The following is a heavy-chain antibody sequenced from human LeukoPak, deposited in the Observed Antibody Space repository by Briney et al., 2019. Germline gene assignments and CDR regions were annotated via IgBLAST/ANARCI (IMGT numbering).Heavy chain of an antibody. J-gene: IGHJ6*03. CDR2: MNPNSGNT. D-gene: IGHD2-21*02. CDR1: GYTFTSYD. Sequence: ASVKVSCKASGYTFTSYDINWLRKATGQGLEWKGWMNPNSGNTGYAQKFQGRVTMTRNTSISPAYMELSSLRSEDTAVYYCARENVVVTAILNYYYYMDVWGKGTTVTVSS. V-gene: IGHV1-8*01. CDR3: ARENVVVTAILNYYYYMDV.